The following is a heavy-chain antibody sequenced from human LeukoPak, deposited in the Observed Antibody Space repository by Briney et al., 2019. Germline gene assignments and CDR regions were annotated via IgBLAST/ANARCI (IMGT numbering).Heavy chain of an antibody. Sequence: GGSLRLSCAASGFTFSIYAMSWVRQAPGKGLEWVSAISGSGGTAYYADSVKGRFTISRDNSKSTLYLQMNSLRAEDTAVYYCAKKGYYDRSGYYMYYFDHWGQGTLVPVSS. J-gene: IGHJ4*02. CDR3: AKKGYYDRSGYYMYYFDH. V-gene: IGHV3-23*01. D-gene: IGHD3-22*01. CDR1: GFTFSIYA. CDR2: ISGSGGTA.